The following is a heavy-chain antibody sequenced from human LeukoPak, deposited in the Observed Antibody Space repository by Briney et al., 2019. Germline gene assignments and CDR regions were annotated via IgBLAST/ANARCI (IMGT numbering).Heavy chain of an antibody. Sequence: SGGSLRLSCAASGFTFSSYEMNWVRQAPGKELEWVSYISSSGSTIYYADSVKGRFTISRDNAKNSLYLQMNSLRAEDTAVYYCARGGGNYDFWSGNNWFDPWGQGTLVTVSS. V-gene: IGHV3-48*03. D-gene: IGHD3-3*01. CDR2: ISSSGSTI. CDR1: GFTFSSYE. CDR3: ARGGGNYDFWSGNNWFDP. J-gene: IGHJ5*02.